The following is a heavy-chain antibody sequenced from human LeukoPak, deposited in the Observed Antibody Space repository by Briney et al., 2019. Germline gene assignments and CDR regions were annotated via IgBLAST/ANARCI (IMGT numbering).Heavy chain of an antibody. CDR1: GGSISSHY. D-gene: IGHD6-19*01. Sequence: SETLSLTCTVSGGSISSHYWSWIRQPPGKGLEWIGYIYYSGSTNYNPSLKSRVTISVDTSKNQFSLKLSSVTAADTAVYYCARDTSSGWLDYWGQGTLVTVSS. CDR2: IYYSGST. CDR3: ARDTSSGWLDY. J-gene: IGHJ4*02. V-gene: IGHV4-59*11.